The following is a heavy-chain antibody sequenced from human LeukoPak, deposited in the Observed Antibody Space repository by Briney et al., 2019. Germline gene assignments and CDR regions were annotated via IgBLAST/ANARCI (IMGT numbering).Heavy chain of an antibody. J-gene: IGHJ4*02. V-gene: IGHV3-7*04. CDR1: GFTFSNYW. Sequence: GRSLRLSCAASGFTFSNYWMSWVRQAPGKGLEWVATIKQDGSEKYYVDSVKGRFTISRDNAENSLYLQMSGLRAEDTAVYYCARDSGSYCLDFWGQGALVTVSS. CDR2: IKQDGSEK. CDR3: ARDSGSYCLDF. D-gene: IGHD1-26*01.